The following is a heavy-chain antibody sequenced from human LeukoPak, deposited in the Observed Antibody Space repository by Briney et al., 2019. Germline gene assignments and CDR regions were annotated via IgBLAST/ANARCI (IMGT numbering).Heavy chain of an antibody. D-gene: IGHD2-15*01. Sequence: ASVTVSFTASVYTFTTYYMHWVRQAPGQGLEWMGIINPSGGSTSYAQKFQGRVTMTRDTSTGTVYMQLSSLRPEDTAAYYCARDPGSDCSGGSCYLDYWGQGALVTVSS. CDR1: VYTFTTYY. CDR3: ARDPGSDCSGGSCYLDY. J-gene: IGHJ4*02. CDR2: INPSGGST. V-gene: IGHV1-46*01.